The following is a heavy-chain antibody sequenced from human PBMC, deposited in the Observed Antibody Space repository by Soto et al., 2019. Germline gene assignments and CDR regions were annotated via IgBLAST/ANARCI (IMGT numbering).Heavy chain of an antibody. CDR2: ISTYSGDT. J-gene: IGHJ5*02. CDR3: ARHHGPTTSENWFDP. CDR1: GYTFFTYD. D-gene: IGHD5-12*01. V-gene: IGHV1-18*01. Sequence: QVHLVQSGVEVMTPGASVKVSCQASGYTFFTYDISWVRQAPGQGLEWMGWISTYSGDTKYAQKFQGRVTMTTDTSTTTAYLELRSLRSDGTAVYYCARHHGPTTSENWFDPLGQGTLVTVSS.